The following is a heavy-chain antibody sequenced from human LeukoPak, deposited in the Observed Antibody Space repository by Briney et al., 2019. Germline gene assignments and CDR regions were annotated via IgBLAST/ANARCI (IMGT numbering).Heavy chain of an antibody. Sequence: GGSLRLSCSASGFTFSSYAMHWVRQAPGKGLEYVSAISSNGGSTYYADSVKGRFTISRGNSKNTLYLQMSSLRAEDTAVYYCVTRGGNIAVAGTGAFDIWGQGTMVTVSS. CDR3: VTRGGNIAVAGTGAFDI. V-gene: IGHV3-64D*06. CDR2: ISSNGGST. J-gene: IGHJ3*02. D-gene: IGHD6-19*01. CDR1: GFTFSSYA.